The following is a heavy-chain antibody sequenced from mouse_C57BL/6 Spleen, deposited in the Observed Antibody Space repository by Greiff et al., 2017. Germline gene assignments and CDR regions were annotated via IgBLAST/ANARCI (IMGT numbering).Heavy chain of an antibody. Sequence: QVQLQQPGAELVMPGASVKLSCKASGYTFTSYWMHWVKQRPGQGLEWIGEIDPSDSYTNYNQKFKGKSTLTVDKSSSTAYMQLSSLTSEDSAVYYCALMTTVVAYYAMDYWGQGTSVTVSS. V-gene: IGHV1-69*01. CDR3: ALMTTVVAYYAMDY. CDR1: GYTFTSYW. CDR2: IDPSDSYT. D-gene: IGHD1-1*01. J-gene: IGHJ4*01.